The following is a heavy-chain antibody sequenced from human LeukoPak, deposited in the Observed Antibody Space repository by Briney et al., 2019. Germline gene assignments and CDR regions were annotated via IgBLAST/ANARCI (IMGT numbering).Heavy chain of an antibody. CDR1: GFTFSSYA. CDR3: AKRVRYSSSWYHFEY. CDR2: ISDSGGST. D-gene: IGHD6-13*01. Sequence: GSLRLSCAASGFTFSSYAMSWVRQAPGKGLEWVSTISDSGGSTYYADSVKGRFTITRDNSKNTLYLQMNSLRAEDTAVYYCAKRVRYSSSWYHFEYWGQGTLVTVSS. J-gene: IGHJ4*02. V-gene: IGHV3-23*01.